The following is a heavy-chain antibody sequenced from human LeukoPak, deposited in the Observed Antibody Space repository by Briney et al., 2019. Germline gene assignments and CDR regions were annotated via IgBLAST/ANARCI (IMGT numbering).Heavy chain of an antibody. CDR3: ARVPFWSGYPGYYYGMDV. J-gene: IGHJ6*02. D-gene: IGHD3-3*01. CDR1: GGSISSYY. Sequence: TRSETLSLTCTVSGGSISSYYWSWIRQPPGKGLEWIGYIYYSGSTYYNPSLKSRVTISVDTSKNQFSLKLTSVTAADTAVYYCARVPFWSGYPGYYYGMDVWGQGTTVTVSS. V-gene: IGHV4-30-4*08. CDR2: IYYSGST.